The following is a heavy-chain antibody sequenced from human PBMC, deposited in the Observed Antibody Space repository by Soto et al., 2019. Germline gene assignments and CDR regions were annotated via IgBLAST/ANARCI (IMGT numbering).Heavy chain of an antibody. CDR1: GGSISSYY. CDR2: IYYSGST. CDR3: AGYGGNSGSYYYGMDV. V-gene: IGHV4-59*01. D-gene: IGHD4-17*01. J-gene: IGHJ6*02. Sequence: SETLSLTCTVSGGSISSYYWSWIRQPPGKGLEWIGYIYYSGSTNYNPSLKSRVTISVDTSKNQFSLKLSSVTAADTAVYYCAGYGGNSGSYYYGMDVWGQGTTVTVSS.